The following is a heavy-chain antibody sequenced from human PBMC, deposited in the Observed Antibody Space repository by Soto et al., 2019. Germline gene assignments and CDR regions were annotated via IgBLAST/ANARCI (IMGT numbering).Heavy chain of an antibody. CDR3: ARGIAVAGMDYFDY. V-gene: IGHV3-66*01. Sequence: EVQLVESGGGLVQPGGSLRVSCAAAGFTVSSNYMSWVRQAPGKGLEWVSVIYSGGSTYYADSVKGRFTISRDNSKNTLYLQMNSLRAEDTAVYYCARGIAVAGMDYFDYWGQGTLVTVSS. D-gene: IGHD6-19*01. CDR2: IYSGGST. J-gene: IGHJ4*02. CDR1: GFTVSSNY.